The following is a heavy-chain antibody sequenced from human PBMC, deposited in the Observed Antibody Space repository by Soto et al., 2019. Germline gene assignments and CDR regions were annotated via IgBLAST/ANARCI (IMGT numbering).Heavy chain of an antibody. Sequence: QVQLVQSGAEVKKPGSSVKVSCKASGGTFSSYAISWVRQAPGQGLEWMGGIIPIFGTANYAQKFQGRVTITADESMSTAYMELSSLRSEDTAVYYCARGGYSGYDDNYYYGMDVWGQGTTVTVSS. D-gene: IGHD5-12*01. J-gene: IGHJ6*02. CDR3: ARGGYSGYDDNYYYGMDV. V-gene: IGHV1-69*12. CDR2: IIPIFGTA. CDR1: GGTFSSYA.